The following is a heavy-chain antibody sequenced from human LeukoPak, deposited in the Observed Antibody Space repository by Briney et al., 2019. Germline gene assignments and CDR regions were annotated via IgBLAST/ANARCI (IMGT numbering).Heavy chain of an antibody. D-gene: IGHD1-26*01. CDR2: ISGTGGTT. J-gene: IGHJ4*02. CDR1: GFTFYSYA. CDR3: AKEGSGSLYYLHY. Sequence: GGSLRLSCAASGFTFYSYAMSWVRQAPGKGLEWVSAISGTGGTTYYADSAKGRFTISRDNSKNALYLQMNSLRAEDTALYYCAKEGSGSLYYLHYWGQGTLVSVSS. V-gene: IGHV3-23*01.